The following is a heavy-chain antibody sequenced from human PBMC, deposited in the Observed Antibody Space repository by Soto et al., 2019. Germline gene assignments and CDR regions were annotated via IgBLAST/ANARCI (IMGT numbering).Heavy chain of an antibody. J-gene: IGHJ5*02. CDR3: AKGGYYGPARFDP. CDR2: ISGSGGST. CDR1: VFTFSSYA. V-gene: IGHV3-23*01. D-gene: IGHD1-26*01. Sequence: GPLRLSCAASVFTFSSYAMSWVRQGPGKGLEWVSAISGSGGSTYYADSVKGRFTISRDNSKNTLYLQMNSPRAEDTAVYYCAKGGYYGPARFDPWGQGTLVTVSS.